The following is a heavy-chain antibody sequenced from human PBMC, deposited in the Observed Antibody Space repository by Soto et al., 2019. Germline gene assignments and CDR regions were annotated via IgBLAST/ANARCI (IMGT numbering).Heavy chain of an antibody. J-gene: IGHJ4*02. D-gene: IGHD3-22*01. Sequence: QVQLVQSGAEVKKPGSSVKVSCKASGGTFSSYAISWVRQAPVQGLEWMGGIIPIFGTANYAQKFQGRVTITADESTSTAYMELSSLRSEDTAVYYCERTHYYESSGYLSVFDYWFQGTLVTVSS. CDR1: GGTFSSYA. V-gene: IGHV1-69*01. CDR2: IIPIFGTA. CDR3: ERTHYYESSGYLSVFDY.